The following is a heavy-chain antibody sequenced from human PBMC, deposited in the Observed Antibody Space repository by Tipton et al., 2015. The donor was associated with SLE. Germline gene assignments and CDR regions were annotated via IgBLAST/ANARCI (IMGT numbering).Heavy chain of an antibody. CDR3: ARDDSSGDAC. V-gene: IGHV1-69*13. J-gene: IGHJ4*02. CDR2: IIPIFGTA. Sequence: QLVQSGPEVKKPGASVKVSCKASGYTFTSYYMHWVRQAPGQGLEWMGGIIPIFGTANYAQKFQGRVTITADESTSTAYMELSSLRSEDTAVYYCARDDSSGDACWGQGTLVTVSS. CDR1: GYTFTSYY. D-gene: IGHD6-19*01.